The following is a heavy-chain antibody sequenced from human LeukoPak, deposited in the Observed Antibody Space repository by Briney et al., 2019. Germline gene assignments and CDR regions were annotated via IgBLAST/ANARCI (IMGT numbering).Heavy chain of an antibody. CDR3: ARDGYYYGSGSYGVNYYYYMDV. Sequence: GASVKVSCKVSGYTLTELSMHWVRQAPGQGLEWMGWINPNSGGTNYAQKFQGRVTMTTDTSTSTAYMELRSLRSDDTAVYYCARDGYYYGSGSYGVNYYYYMDVWGKGTTVTVSS. CDR1: GYTLTELS. D-gene: IGHD3-10*01. V-gene: IGHV1-2*02. CDR2: INPNSGGT. J-gene: IGHJ6*03.